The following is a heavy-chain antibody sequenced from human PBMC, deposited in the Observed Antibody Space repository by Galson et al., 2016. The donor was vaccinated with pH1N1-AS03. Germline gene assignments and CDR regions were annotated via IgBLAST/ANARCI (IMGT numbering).Heavy chain of an antibody. CDR1: GFSLRTSGMC. Sequence: PALVKPTQTLTLTCTFSGFSLRTSGMCVSWIRQPPGKALEWLARIDWNDNKYYSTSLKTRLTISKDTSKNQVVLTMTNMDPVDTATYYCARFHYGDYSGWFDPWGQGTLVTVSS. J-gene: IGHJ5*02. CDR3: ARFHYGDYSGWFDP. CDR2: IDWNDNK. D-gene: IGHD4-17*01. V-gene: IGHV2-70*11.